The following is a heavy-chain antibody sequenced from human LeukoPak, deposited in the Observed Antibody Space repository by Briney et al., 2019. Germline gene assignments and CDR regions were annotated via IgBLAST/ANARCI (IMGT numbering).Heavy chain of an antibody. V-gene: IGHV1-18*01. D-gene: IGHD3-16*01. CDR2: INAYNGNT. Sequence: ASVKVCCKASGYTFDSYSINWELHAPGQAPDLMGSINAYNGNTNYAQKVQGRVTMTTDTSTSTAYMELGSLRSDDTALYYCARDGFRGPSDYWGQGTLVTVSS. CDR3: ARDGFRGPSDY. J-gene: IGHJ4*02. CDR1: GYTFDSYS.